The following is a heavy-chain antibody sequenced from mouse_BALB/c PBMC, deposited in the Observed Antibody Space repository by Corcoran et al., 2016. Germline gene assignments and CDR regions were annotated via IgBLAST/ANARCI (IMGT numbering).Heavy chain of an antibody. Sequence: QIQLVQSGPELKKPGETVKISCKASGYTFTNYGMNWVKQAPGKGLKWMGWINTYTGEPTYADDFKGRFAFSLETSASTAYLQINNLKNEHTATYFCARRAGPYYFDYWGQGTTLTVSS. CDR3: ARRAGPYYFDY. J-gene: IGHJ2*01. D-gene: IGHD3-1*01. CDR2: INTYTGEP. V-gene: IGHV9-3-1*01. CDR1: GYTFTNYG.